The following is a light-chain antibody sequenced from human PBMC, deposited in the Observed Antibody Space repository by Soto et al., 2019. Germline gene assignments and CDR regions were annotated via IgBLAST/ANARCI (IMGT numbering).Light chain of an antibody. Sequence: EIVMTQSPATLSVAPGERATLSCRASQSVRSNLAWYQQKPGQAPRLLIYGASTRATGIPARFSGSESGTEFTHTVSNLQSEDFAIYYCQQYNNWPPLTFGGGTKVEIK. CDR3: QQYNNWPPLT. CDR1: QSVRSN. J-gene: IGKJ4*01. CDR2: GAS. V-gene: IGKV3-15*01.